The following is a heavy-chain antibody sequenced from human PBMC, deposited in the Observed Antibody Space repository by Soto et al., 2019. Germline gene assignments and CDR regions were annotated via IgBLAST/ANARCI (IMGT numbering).Heavy chain of an antibody. V-gene: IGHV3-48*02. J-gene: IGHJ6*01. Sequence: EVQLVESGGGLVQPGGSLRLSCAASGFTFSSYSMNWVRQAPGKGLVWVSYISSSSSTIYYADSVKRRFTIARGNAKNGVYMQITSLKNDDTAAYYCARDRAYHATPNGMNVLGQGSTV. CDR3: ARDRAYHATPNGMNV. CDR2: ISSSSSTI. CDR1: GFTFSSYS. D-gene: IGHD2-15*01.